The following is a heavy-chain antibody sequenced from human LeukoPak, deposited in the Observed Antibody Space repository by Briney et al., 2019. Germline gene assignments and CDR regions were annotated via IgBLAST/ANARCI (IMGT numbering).Heavy chain of an antibody. Sequence: PGRSLTLSCAASGFSFSSNWMHWVRQPPGKGLVWVSLINTDGTTTTYADSVKGRFTISRDNAKNTLYLQMNSLRAEDTAVYYCAKTLSSCGGSAYWGQGTLVTVSS. V-gene: IGHV3-74*01. CDR2: INTDGTTT. CDR1: GFSFSSNW. D-gene: IGHD4-23*01. J-gene: IGHJ4*02. CDR3: AKTLSSCGGSAY.